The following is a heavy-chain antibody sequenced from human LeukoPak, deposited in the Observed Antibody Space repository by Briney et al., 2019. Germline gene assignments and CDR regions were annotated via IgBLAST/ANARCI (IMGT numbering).Heavy chain of an antibody. CDR3: ARGVRDTYYDFWSGLNAFDI. CDR2: AIPIFGTA. Sequence: GASVKVSCKASGGTFSSYAISWVRQAPGQGLEWMGGAIPIFGTANYAQKFQGRVTITADESTSTAYMELSSLRSEDTAVYYCARGVRDTYYDFWSGLNAFDIWGQGTMVTVSS. CDR1: GGTFSSYA. D-gene: IGHD3-3*01. J-gene: IGHJ3*02. V-gene: IGHV1-69*13.